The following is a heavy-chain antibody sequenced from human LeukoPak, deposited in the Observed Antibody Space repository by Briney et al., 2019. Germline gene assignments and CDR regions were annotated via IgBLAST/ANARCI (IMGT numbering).Heavy chain of an antibody. V-gene: IGHV3-48*01. CDR1: GFSFRSYS. J-gene: IGHJ4*02. Sequence: PGGSLRLSCAASGFSFRSYSMNWVRQAPGKGLEWVSYISASGSTIFYADSVKGRFTISRDDAKNSLYLQVNGLRAEDTAVYYCARDHGDSAMVIAPFFDYWGQGTLVTVSS. CDR2: ISASGSTI. D-gene: IGHD5-18*01. CDR3: ARDHGDSAMVIAPFFDY.